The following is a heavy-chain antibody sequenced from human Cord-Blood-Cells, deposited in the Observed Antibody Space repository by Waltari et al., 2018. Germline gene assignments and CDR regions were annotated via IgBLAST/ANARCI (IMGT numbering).Heavy chain of an antibody. Sequence: QVQLQQSGPGLVKPSQTLSLTCAISGDSVSSNSAAWNWIRQSPSRGLEWLGRTYYRSNGYNDYAVSVKSRITINPDTSKNQFSLQLNSVTPEDTAVYYCARAGSIAARPNNWFDPWGQGTLVTVSS. CDR2: TYYRSNGYN. V-gene: IGHV6-1*01. CDR3: ARAGSIAARPNNWFDP. J-gene: IGHJ5*02. CDR1: GDSVSSNSAA. D-gene: IGHD6-6*01.